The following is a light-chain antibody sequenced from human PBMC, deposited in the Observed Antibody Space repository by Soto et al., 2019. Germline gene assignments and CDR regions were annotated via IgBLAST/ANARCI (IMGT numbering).Light chain of an antibody. Sequence: DIQMTPSPSSLSASVGDRVTITCRASQGNNDYLAWYQQKPGKVPKLLIYAASTLKSGVPSRFSGSVSGTDFTLTISSLQPEDVATYYCQKYNSVPCTCGQGTKVDIK. CDR3: QKYNSVPCT. CDR2: AAS. CDR1: QGNNDY. J-gene: IGKJ1*01. V-gene: IGKV1-27*01.